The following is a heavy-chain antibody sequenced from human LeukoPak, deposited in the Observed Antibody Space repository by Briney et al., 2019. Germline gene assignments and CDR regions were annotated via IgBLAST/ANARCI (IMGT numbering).Heavy chain of an antibody. CDR3: AREVRFGEFAFDY. J-gene: IGHJ4*02. D-gene: IGHD3-10*01. V-gene: IGHV3-48*04. CDR2: ISSSGSTI. CDR1: GFTYSSYS. Sequence: GGSLRLYCAASGFTYSSYSMNWVRQAQGKGLEWVSYISSSGSTIYYADSVKGRFTISRDNAKNSLYLQMNSLRAEDTAVYYCAREVRFGEFAFDYWGQGTLVTVSS.